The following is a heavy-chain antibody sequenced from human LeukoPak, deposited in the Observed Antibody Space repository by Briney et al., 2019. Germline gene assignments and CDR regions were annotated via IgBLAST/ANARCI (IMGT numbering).Heavy chain of an antibody. V-gene: IGHV3-48*01. CDR2: ISSSGDTE. Sequence: GGSLRLSCAASGFIFSSYTMNWVRQAPGKGLEWVSYISSSGDTEYYADSVQGRFTVSRGNAKNSLYLQLNSLRAEDTAVYYCARAIRRYYDSSGYYYVENFDYWGQGTLVTVSS. D-gene: IGHD3-22*01. CDR3: ARAIRRYYDSSGYYYVENFDY. CDR1: GFIFSSYT. J-gene: IGHJ4*02.